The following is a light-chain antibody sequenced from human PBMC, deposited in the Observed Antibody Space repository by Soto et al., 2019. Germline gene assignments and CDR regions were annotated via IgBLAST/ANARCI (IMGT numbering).Light chain of an antibody. CDR1: QSVASY. Sequence: EIVLTQSPATLSLSPGDRATLSCRASQSVASYLAWYQQKPGQAPRLLIYDASNRATGIPARFSGSGSGTDFTLTISSLEPDDFAVYYCQQRSNYYTFGQGTKLEIK. CDR2: DAS. V-gene: IGKV3-11*01. J-gene: IGKJ2*01. CDR3: QQRSNYYT.